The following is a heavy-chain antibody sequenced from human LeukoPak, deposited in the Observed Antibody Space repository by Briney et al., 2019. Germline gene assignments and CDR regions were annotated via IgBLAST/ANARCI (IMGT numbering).Heavy chain of an antibody. CDR1: GGSISSYY. D-gene: IGHD3-16*01. V-gene: IGHV4-4*07. Sequence: SETLSLTCTISGGSISSYYWSWIRQPAGKGLEWIGRIYISGSTNYNPSLKSRVTISVDTSKNQSSLKLSSVTAADTAVYYCASSWGVYDAFDIWGQGTMVTVSS. CDR2: IYISGST. J-gene: IGHJ3*02. CDR3: ASSWGVYDAFDI.